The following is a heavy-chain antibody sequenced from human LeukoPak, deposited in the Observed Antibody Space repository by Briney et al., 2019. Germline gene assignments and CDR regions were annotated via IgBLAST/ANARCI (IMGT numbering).Heavy chain of an antibody. CDR2: SNAGNGNT. Sequence: ASVKVSCKASGYTFTSYAMHWVRQAPGQRLEWMGWSNAGNGNTKYSQEFQGRVAITRDTSASTAYMELSSLRSEDMAVYYCARGYGSGSPYFDYWGQGTLVTVSS. D-gene: IGHD3-10*01. CDR1: GYTFTSYA. J-gene: IGHJ4*02. V-gene: IGHV1-3*02. CDR3: ARGYGSGSPYFDY.